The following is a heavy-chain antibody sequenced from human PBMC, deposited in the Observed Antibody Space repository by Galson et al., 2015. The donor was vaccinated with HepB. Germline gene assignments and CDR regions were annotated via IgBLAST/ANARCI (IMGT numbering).Heavy chain of an antibody. CDR3: AKDEMGAVAGTGDY. D-gene: IGHD6-19*01. CDR2: ISGSGGST. V-gene: IGHV3-23*01. CDR1: GFTFSSYA. J-gene: IGHJ4*02. Sequence: SLRLSCAASGFTFSSYAMSWVRQAPGKGLEWVSAISGSGGSTYYADSVKGRFTISRDNSKNTLYLQMNSLRAEDTAVYYCAKDEMGAVAGTGDYWGQGTLVTVSS.